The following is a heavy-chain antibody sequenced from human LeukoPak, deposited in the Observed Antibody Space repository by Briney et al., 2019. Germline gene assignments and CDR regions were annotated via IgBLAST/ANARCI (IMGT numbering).Heavy chain of an antibody. D-gene: IGHD5-24*01. Sequence: GGSLRLSCAVSGFSVSSNYVSWVRQAPGKGLEWVSVIYSGGSTYYADSVKGRFTISRDNSKNTLYLQMNSLRAEDTAVYYCARETVEMATIDWGQGTLVTVSS. CDR1: GFSVSSNY. J-gene: IGHJ4*02. CDR3: ARETVEMATID. CDR2: IYSGGST. V-gene: IGHV3-53*01.